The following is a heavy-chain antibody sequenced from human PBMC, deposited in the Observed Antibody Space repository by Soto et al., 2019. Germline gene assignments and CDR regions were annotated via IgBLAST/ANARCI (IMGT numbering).Heavy chain of an antibody. Sequence: QLQLQESGPGLVKPSETLSLTCTVSGGSISSSSYYWGWIRQPPGKGLEWIGSIYYSGSTYYNPSLKSRVTISVDTSKNQFSLKLSSVTAADTAVYYCARPSAHIAARPDNWFDPWGQGTLVTVSS. CDR1: GGSISSSSYY. CDR3: ARPSAHIAARPDNWFDP. CDR2: IYYSGST. J-gene: IGHJ5*02. V-gene: IGHV4-39*01. D-gene: IGHD6-6*01.